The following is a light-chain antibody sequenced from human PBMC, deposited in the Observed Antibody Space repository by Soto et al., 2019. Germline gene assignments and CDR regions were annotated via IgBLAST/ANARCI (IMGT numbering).Light chain of an antibody. CDR1: STNIGSNH. CDR2: SNN. J-gene: IGLJ2*01. Sequence: QSVLTQPPSASGTPGQRVTISCSGSSTNIGSNHVIWYQQLPRTAPTLLIYSNNQRPSGVPHRLSGSKTCATASLAISGLQSDDEAEYYCAAWYDGRYTPVFGGGTKLTVL. CDR3: AAWYDGRYTPV. V-gene: IGLV1-44*01.